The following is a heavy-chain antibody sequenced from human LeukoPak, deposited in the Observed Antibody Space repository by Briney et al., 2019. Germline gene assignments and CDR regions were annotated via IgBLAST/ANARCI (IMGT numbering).Heavy chain of an antibody. V-gene: IGHV3-33*01. Sequence: GGSLRLSCTASGFTFSNYAMHWVRQAPGKGLEWVAVIWYDGSHQYYADSVKGRFTISRDNSNNTLYLQINSLRAEDTAVYYCARSSRVPAAINDYWGQGTLVTVSS. CDR3: ARSSRVPAAINDY. D-gene: IGHD2-2*01. J-gene: IGHJ4*02. CDR2: IWYDGSHQ. CDR1: GFTFSNYA.